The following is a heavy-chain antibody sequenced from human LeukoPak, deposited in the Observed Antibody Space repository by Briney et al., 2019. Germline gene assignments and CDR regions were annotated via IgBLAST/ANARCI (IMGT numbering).Heavy chain of an antibody. V-gene: IGHV3-33*01. CDR2: IWYDGSNK. J-gene: IGHJ4*02. Sequence: GGSLRLSCAASGFTFSSCGMHWVRQAPGKGLEWVAVIWYDGSNKYYADSVKGRFTISRDNSKSTLYLQMNSLRAEDTAVYYCARGALGFDYWGQGTLVTVSS. CDR1: GFTFSSCG. CDR3: ARGALGFDY. D-gene: IGHD3-3*02.